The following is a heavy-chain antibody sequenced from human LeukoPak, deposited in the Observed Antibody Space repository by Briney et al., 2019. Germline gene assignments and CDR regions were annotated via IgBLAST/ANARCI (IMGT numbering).Heavy chain of an antibody. CDR2: IIPIFGTA. D-gene: IGHD2-15*01. CDR3: ARRLTTVVDGYYYYYYGMDV. V-gene: IGHV1-69*13. Sequence: SVKVSCKASGGTFSRFTISWVRQAPGQGLEWMGGIIPIFGTANYAQKFQGRVTITADESTSTAYMELSSLRSEDTAVYYCARRLTTVVDGYYYYYYGMDVWGQGTTVTVSS. J-gene: IGHJ6*02. CDR1: GGTFSRFT.